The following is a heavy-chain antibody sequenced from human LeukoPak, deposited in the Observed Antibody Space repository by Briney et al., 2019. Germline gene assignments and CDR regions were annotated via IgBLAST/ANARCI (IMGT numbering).Heavy chain of an antibody. Sequence: SETLSLTCTVSGGPISSGGYYWSWIRQHPGKGLEWIGYIYYSGSTYYNPSLKSRVTISVDTSKNQFSLKLSSVTAADTAVYYCARDGSASTRGEFDPWGQGTLVTASS. CDR3: ARDGSASTRGEFDP. CDR2: IYYSGST. J-gene: IGHJ5*02. V-gene: IGHV4-31*03. D-gene: IGHD2-15*01. CDR1: GGPISSGGYY.